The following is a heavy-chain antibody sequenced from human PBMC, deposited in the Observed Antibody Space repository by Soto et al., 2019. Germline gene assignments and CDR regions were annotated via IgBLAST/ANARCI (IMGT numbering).Heavy chain of an antibody. D-gene: IGHD3-10*02. Sequence: PGGSLRLSCAASGFTFSGDAMNWVRQSPGKGLEWVSSISTTSTYIYYAGSVKGRFTISRDNANNSLLLQMNDLRAEDTAVYYCTRDYVMDVWGQGTTVTVSS. CDR3: TRDYVMDV. J-gene: IGHJ6*02. CDR2: ISTTSTYI. V-gene: IGHV3-21*01. CDR1: GFTFSGDA.